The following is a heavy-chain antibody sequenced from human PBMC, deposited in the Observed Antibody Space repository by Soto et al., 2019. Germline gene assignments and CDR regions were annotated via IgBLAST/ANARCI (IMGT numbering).Heavy chain of an antibody. CDR2: VSSAGTT. CDR3: ARAAADDY. J-gene: IGHJ4*01. V-gene: IGHV4-59*07. D-gene: IGHD6-13*01. CDR1: AGSISSYY. Sequence: PSDTLLQTCTVSAGSISSYYWGWFRQPPGKGLEWIGYVSSAGTTHFHPSLKRRVSMSVDTSKNQFSLKLSSVTTAHTAVYYCARAAADDYWGHGTRVTVSS.